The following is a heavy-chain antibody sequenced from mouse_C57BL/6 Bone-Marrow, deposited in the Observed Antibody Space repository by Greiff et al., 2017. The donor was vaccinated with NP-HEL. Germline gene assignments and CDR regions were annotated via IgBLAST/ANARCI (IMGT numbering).Heavy chain of an antibody. V-gene: IGHV1-59*01. CDR3: AREGYYYGRNYFDY. D-gene: IGHD1-1*01. Sequence: QVQLQQPGAELVRPGTSVKLSCKAFGYTFTSYWMHWVKQRPGQGLEWIGVIDPSDSYTNYNQKFKGKATLTVDTSSSTAYMQLSSLTSEDSAVYYCAREGYYYGRNYFDYWGQGTTLTVSS. CDR2: IDPSDSYT. CDR1: GYTFTSYW. J-gene: IGHJ2*01.